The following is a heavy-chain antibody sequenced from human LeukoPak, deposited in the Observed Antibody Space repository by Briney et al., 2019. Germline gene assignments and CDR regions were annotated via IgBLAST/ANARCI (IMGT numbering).Heavy chain of an antibody. CDR3: ARGDTFMAKSGKYFAY. CDR2: RKCDGSEK. J-gene: IGHJ4*02. Sequence: PGGSLRLSCAASGFTFSCSWMYWVCQAPEKGLEWVADRKCDGSEKYSVDSVKGRLTISRDNAKNSLYLQVNSLRAEDMTVCYCARGDTFMAKSGKYFAYWGQGTLVTVSS. V-gene: IGHV3-52*01. CDR1: GFTFSCSW. D-gene: IGHD3-3*02.